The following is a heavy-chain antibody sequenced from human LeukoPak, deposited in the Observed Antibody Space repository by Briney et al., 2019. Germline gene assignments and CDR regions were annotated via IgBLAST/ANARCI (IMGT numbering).Heavy chain of an antibody. CDR2: ISSSSSYI. Sequence: PGGSLRLSCAASGFTFSSYSMNWVRQAPGKGLEWVSSISSSSSYIYYADSVKGRFTISRDNAKNSLYLQMNSLRAEDTAVYYCARDRSSSWYPPDYYYYMDVWGKGTTVTVSS. CDR3: ARDRSSSWYPPDYYYYMDV. CDR1: GFTFSSYS. V-gene: IGHV3-21*01. J-gene: IGHJ6*03. D-gene: IGHD6-13*01.